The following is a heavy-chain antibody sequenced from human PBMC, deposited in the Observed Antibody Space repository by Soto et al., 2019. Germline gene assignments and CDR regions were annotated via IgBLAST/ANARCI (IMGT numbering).Heavy chain of an antibody. D-gene: IGHD3-22*01. Sequence: SVKVSCKASGVTFNNSAFSWVRQAPGQGLEWMGGFLPLFGTTNHAQKFQGRLSITADESTSTAYMHLSSLRSEDTAIYYCARDHWDYVSSAYQLQFWGQGTLVTVSS. J-gene: IGHJ4*02. CDR3: ARDHWDYVSSAYQLQF. CDR1: GVTFNNSA. CDR2: FLPLFGTT. V-gene: IGHV1-69*13.